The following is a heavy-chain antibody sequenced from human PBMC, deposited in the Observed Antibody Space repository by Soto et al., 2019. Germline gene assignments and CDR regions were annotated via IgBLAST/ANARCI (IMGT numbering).Heavy chain of an antibody. V-gene: IGHV3-48*03. CDR3: VRGPQGIIPAYDF. D-gene: IGHD2-2*01. J-gene: IGHJ4*02. CDR1: GFSLSSHE. CDR2: ISSTGYTI. Sequence: GGSLRLSCAAYGFSLSSHEMNWVRQAPGKGPEWVSYISSTGYTIYYADSVKGRFTISRDNTKNSLYLQMNSLRAEDTAIYYCVRGPQGIIPAYDFWGQGTLVTVSS.